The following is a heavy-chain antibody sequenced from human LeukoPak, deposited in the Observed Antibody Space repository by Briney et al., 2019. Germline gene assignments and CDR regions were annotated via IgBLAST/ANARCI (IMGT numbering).Heavy chain of an antibody. J-gene: IGHJ4*02. CDR2: IYSGGST. CDR1: GFTFSSNY. Sequence: GGSLRLSCAASGFTFSSNYMSWVRQAPGKGLEWVSVIYSGGSTYYADSVKGRFTISRDNSKNTLYLQMNSLRAEDTAVYYCAREKRYYDSSGYYPDYWGQGTLVTVSS. CDR3: AREKRYYDSSGYYPDY. V-gene: IGHV3-66*01. D-gene: IGHD3-22*01.